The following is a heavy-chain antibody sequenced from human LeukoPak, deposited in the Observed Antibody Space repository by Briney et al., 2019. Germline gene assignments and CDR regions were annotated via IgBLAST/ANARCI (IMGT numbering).Heavy chain of an antibody. CDR3: ASLIIYYDSSGYYKYYFDY. CDR1: GYTFTGYY. Sequence: GASVKVSCKASGYTFTGYYMHWVRQAPGQGLEWMGWINPTSGGTNYAQKFQGRVTMTRDTSISTAYMELSRLRSDDTAVYYCASLIIYYDSSGYYKYYFDYWGQGTLVTVSS. J-gene: IGHJ4*02. D-gene: IGHD3-22*01. CDR2: INPTSGGT. V-gene: IGHV1-2*02.